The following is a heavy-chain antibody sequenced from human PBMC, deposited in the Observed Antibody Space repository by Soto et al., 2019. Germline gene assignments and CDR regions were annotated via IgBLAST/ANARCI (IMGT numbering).Heavy chain of an antibody. V-gene: IGHV4-59*01. CDR1: GGYISSYY. Sequence: SETLSLTCSVSGGYISSYYWSWIRQPPGKGLEWIGYIFYSGNTNYNPSLRSRVTISVDTSKNQFSLKLRSVTPADTAVYYCARDSGYGDPFDYWGQGTLVTVSS. D-gene: IGHD4-17*01. CDR3: ARDSGYGDPFDY. CDR2: IFYSGNT. J-gene: IGHJ4*02.